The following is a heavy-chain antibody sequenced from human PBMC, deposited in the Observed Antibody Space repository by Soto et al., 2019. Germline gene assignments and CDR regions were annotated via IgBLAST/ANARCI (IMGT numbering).Heavy chain of an antibody. CDR1: GYTLTGLA. D-gene: IGHD2-15*01. V-gene: IGHV1-24*01. J-gene: IGHJ4*03. CDR3: AREQIYCSGGSCYPSSGWYGALGYFDY. CDR2: FDPEDGET. Sequence: GASVKLSCKVAGYTLTGLAMHWGRQAPGKGREWMGGFDPEDGETIYAQKFQGRVTMAEDTSTDTAYMELSSLRSEDTAVYYCAREQIYCSGGSCYPSSGWYGALGYFDYWG.